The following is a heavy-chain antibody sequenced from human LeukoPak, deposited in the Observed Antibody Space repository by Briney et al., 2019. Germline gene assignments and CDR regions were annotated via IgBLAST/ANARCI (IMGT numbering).Heavy chain of an antibody. Sequence: SVKVSCKASGGTFSSYAISWVRQAPGQGLEWMGGIIPIFGTANYAQKFQGRVTITADESTSTAYMELSSLRSEDSAVYYCARATLGSTSSRGMDVWGQGTTVTVSS. D-gene: IGHD2-2*01. V-gene: IGHV1-69*13. J-gene: IGHJ6*02. CDR1: GGTFSSYA. CDR2: IIPIFGTA. CDR3: ARATLGSTSSRGMDV.